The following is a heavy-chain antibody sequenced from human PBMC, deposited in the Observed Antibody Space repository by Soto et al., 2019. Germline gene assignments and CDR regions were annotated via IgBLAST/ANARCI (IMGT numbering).Heavy chain of an antibody. CDR1: GFTFSSYA. CDR3: ARGGVLAAAGTGGFDY. V-gene: IGHV3-30-3*01. CDR2: ISYDGSNK. Sequence: QVQLVESGGGVVQPGRSLRLSCAASGFTFSSYAMHWVRQAPGKGLEWVAVISYDGSNKYYADSVKGLFTISRDNSKNTLYLQMNSLRAEDTAVYYCARGGVLAAAGTGGFDYWGQGTLVTVSS. D-gene: IGHD6-13*01. J-gene: IGHJ4*02.